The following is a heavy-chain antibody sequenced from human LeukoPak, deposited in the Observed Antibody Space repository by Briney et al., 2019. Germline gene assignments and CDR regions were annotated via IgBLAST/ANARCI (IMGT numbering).Heavy chain of an antibody. J-gene: IGHJ5*02. CDR2: IYTSGST. CDR3: ARDPGGQLLHNWFDP. Sequence: SETLSLTCTVSGGSISSYYWSWIRQPAGKGLEWIGRIYTSGSTNYNPSLKSRVTMSVDTSKNQLSLKLSSVTAADTAVYYCARDPGGQLLHNWFDPWGQGTLVTVSS. D-gene: IGHD2-2*01. CDR1: GGSISSYY. V-gene: IGHV4-4*07.